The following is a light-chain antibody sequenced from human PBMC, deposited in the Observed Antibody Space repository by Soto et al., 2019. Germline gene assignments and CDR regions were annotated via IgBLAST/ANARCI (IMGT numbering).Light chain of an antibody. Sequence: IVMRQSPATLSVSPGERATLSCRASQSVTSNLAWYQQRPGQAPRLLIYGASTRATGIPARFSGSGSGTEFTLTISSLQSEDFAVYYCQHYNDWPTFGQGTKVDIK. CDR3: QHYNDWPT. CDR1: QSVTSN. J-gene: IGKJ1*01. V-gene: IGKV3-15*01. CDR2: GAS.